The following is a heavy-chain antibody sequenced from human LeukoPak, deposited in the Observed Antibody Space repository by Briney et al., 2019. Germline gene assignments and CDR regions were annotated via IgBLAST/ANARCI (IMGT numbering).Heavy chain of an antibody. D-gene: IGHD2-2*01. CDR3: ARDERRYCSDSSCYPGDY. J-gene: IGHJ4*02. V-gene: IGHV3-21*01. CDR1: GFTFSNYA. Sequence: GGSLRLSCAASGFTFSNYAMKWVRQAPGKGLEWVSAISRTSAYIYYPDSVKGRFTISRDNAQDSLYLQTDSLRVEDTAVYYCARDERRYCSDSSCYPGDYWGQGTLVTVSS. CDR2: ISRTSAYI.